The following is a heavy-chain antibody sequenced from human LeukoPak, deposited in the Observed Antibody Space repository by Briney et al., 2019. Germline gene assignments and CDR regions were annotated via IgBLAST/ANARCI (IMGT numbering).Heavy chain of an antibody. CDR3: ARVNTEGSADY. V-gene: IGHV4-59*01. CDR2: IYYSGTA. D-gene: IGHD6-19*01. Sequence: PSETLSLTCTVSGGSISSYYWSWIRQPPGKGLEWIGFIYYSGTANYNPPLKSRVTISVDTSKNQFSLKLTSVTAADTAVYYCARVNTEGSADYWGQGTLVTVSS. J-gene: IGHJ4*02. CDR1: GGSISSYY.